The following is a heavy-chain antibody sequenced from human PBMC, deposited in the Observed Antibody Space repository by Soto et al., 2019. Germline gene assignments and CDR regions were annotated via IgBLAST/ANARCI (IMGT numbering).Heavy chain of an antibody. CDR1: GFTFSSYA. J-gene: IGHJ4*02. CDR3: AKVPLAEYYFDY. Sequence: EVQLLESGGGLVQPGGSLRLSCAASGFTFSSYAMSWVRQAPGKGLEWVSAISGSGGSTYYADSVKGRFTISRDNSKKTLYLQMNSLGAEDTAVYYCAKVPLAEYYFDYWGQGTLVTVSS. V-gene: IGHV3-23*01. CDR2: ISGSGGST.